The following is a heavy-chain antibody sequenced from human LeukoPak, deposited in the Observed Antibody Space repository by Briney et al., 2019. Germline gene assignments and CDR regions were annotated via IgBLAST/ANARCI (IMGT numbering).Heavy chain of an antibody. CDR3: ARDGLIIPLGGFSNWFAP. J-gene: IGHJ5*02. Sequence: ASVKVSCKASGYTFTGYYMHWVRQAPGQGLEWMGWINPNSGGTNYAQKFQGRVTMTRDTSISTAYMELSRLRSDDTAVYYCARDGLIIPLGGFSNWFAPWGQETLVTVSS. V-gene: IGHV1-2*02. D-gene: IGHD3-16*01. CDR1: GYTFTGYY. CDR2: INPNSGGT.